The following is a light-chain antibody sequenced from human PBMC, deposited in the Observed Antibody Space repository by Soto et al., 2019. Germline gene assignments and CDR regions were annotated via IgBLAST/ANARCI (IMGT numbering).Light chain of an antibody. Sequence: EIVLTQSPGTLSLSLGERATLSCRASQSVSSSYLAWYQQKPGQAPRLLIYGASSRATGIPDRFSGSGSGTDFTLTISRLEPEDFALYYCQQYGSSPKVTFGQGTRLEIK. CDR3: QQYGSSPKVT. V-gene: IGKV3-20*01. J-gene: IGKJ5*01. CDR1: QSVSSSY. CDR2: GAS.